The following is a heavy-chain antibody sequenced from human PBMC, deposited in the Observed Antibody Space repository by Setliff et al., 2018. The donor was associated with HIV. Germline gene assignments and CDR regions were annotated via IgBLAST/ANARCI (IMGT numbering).Heavy chain of an antibody. CDR3: ARDPSYSSGWSRPYYFDY. CDR1: GFTSSTYW. D-gene: IGHD6-19*01. CDR2: INRDGSST. Sequence: GGSLRLSCAASGFTSSTYWMHWVRQAPGKGLVWVSRINRDGSSTSQADSVKGRFTISRDNAKNSLYLQMNSLRAEDTAVYYCARDPSYSSGWSRPYYFDYWGQGTLVTVSS. J-gene: IGHJ4*02. V-gene: IGHV3-74*01.